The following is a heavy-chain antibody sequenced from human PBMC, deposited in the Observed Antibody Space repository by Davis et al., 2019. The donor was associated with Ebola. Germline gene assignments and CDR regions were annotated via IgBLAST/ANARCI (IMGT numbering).Heavy chain of an antibody. CDR1: GGSFSGYY. Sequence: SETLSLTCAVYGGSFSGYYWSWIRQSPGKGLEWIGEINHSGSTNYNPSLKSRVTISVDTSKNQFSLKLSSVTAADTAVYYCARCRVVVAAIYYYYYGMDVWGQGTTVTVSS. CDR3: ARCRVVVAAIYYYYYGMDV. D-gene: IGHD2-15*01. J-gene: IGHJ6*02. V-gene: IGHV4-34*01. CDR2: INHSGST.